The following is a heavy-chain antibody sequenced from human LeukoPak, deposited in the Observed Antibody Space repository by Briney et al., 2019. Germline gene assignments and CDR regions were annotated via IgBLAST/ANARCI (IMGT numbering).Heavy chain of an antibody. J-gene: IGHJ4*02. CDR3: LRGDRRDY. CDR2: IDSSGGYM. Sequence: GGSLRLSCAASGFTFDDYAMHWVRQAPGKGLEWVSSIDSSGGYMFYADSVKGRFIISRDNAKDSLYLQMNSLRVEDTAVYYCLRGDRRDYWGQGTLVTVSS. V-gene: IGHV3-21*06. CDR1: GFTFDDYA.